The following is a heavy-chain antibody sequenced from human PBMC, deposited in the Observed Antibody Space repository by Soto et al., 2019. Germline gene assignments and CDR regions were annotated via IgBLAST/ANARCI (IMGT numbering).Heavy chain of an antibody. Sequence: GGSLRLSCTASGLTFTSSSFHWVRQAPGKGLEWVAVISENGDRQYSTESVRGRFLISRDSSKNTVYLQMNSLRPEDTGVYFCARRLATTVSALGYWGQGALVTVSS. CDR1: GLTFTSSS. D-gene: IGHD4-17*01. CDR3: ARRLATTVSALGY. CDR2: ISENGDRQ. V-gene: IGHV3-30-3*01. J-gene: IGHJ4*02.